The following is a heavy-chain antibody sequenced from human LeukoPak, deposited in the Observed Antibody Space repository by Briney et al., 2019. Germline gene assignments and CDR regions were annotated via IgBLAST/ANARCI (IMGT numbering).Heavy chain of an antibody. J-gene: IGHJ4*02. CDR1: GYTFTSYG. CDR2: ISAYNGNT. D-gene: IGHD4-17*01. Sequence: GASVKVSCKASGYTFTSYGISWVRQAPGQGLEWMGWISAYNGNTNYAQKLQGRVTMTTDTSTSTAYMELRSLRSDDTAVYYCARDRIGYGDYYRYATPNDYWGQGTLVTVSS. CDR3: ARDRIGYGDYYRYATPNDY. V-gene: IGHV1-18*01.